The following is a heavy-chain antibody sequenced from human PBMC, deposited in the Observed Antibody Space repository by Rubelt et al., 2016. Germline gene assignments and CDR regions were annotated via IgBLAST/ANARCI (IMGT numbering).Heavy chain of an antibody. D-gene: IGHD3-10*01. CDR2: ISAYNGNT. Sequence: QVQLVQSGAEVKKPGASVKVSCKASGYTFTSYGISWVRQAPGQGLEWMGWISAYNGNTNYAQKAQGRVTMTADTSTCKAYVEWRSLRSEDTAVYYCARDGACPLGSGFEKRSDYWGQGTLVTVSS. CDR3: ARDGACPLGSGFEKRSDY. J-gene: IGHJ4*02. CDR1: GYTFTSYG. V-gene: IGHV1-18*01.